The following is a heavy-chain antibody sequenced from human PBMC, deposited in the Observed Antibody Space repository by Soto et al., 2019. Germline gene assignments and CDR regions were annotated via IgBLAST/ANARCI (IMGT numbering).Heavy chain of an antibody. J-gene: IGHJ6*04. CDR1: GYTFNYYG. V-gene: IGHV1-18*04. CDR2: INTNNGDT. D-gene: IGHD3-10*01. CDR3: TRAKYFCGLGRYGMAV. Sequence: QVQLEQAGAEVKKPGASVKVSCKASGYTFNYYGISWVRQVPGQGLEWMGWINTNNGDTKYAQKCQDRVIMTTDSAARTAYMELRTLTSDDTAVYFCTRAKYFCGLGRYGMAVWGKGPTVPVSS.